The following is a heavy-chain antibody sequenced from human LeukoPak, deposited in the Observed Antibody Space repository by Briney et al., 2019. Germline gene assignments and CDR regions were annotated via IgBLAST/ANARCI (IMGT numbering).Heavy chain of an antibody. D-gene: IGHD3-10*01. CDR1: GYTFTSYG. CDR2: ISAYNGNT. J-gene: IGHJ6*02. V-gene: IGHV1-18*01. Sequence: ASVKVSCKASGYTFTSYGISWVRQAPGQGLEWMGWISAYNGNTNYAQKFQGRVTMTRDTSTSTVYMELSSLRSEDTAVCYCARDGANSYYYYGSGSYYTSYYGMDVWGQGTTVTVSS. CDR3: ARDGANSYYYYGSGSYYTSYYGMDV.